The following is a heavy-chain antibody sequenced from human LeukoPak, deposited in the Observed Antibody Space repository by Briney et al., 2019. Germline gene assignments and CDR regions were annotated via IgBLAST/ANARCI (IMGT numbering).Heavy chain of an antibody. J-gene: IGHJ5*02. Sequence: QTLSLTCAISGDSVSSNVSAWNWIRQSPSRGLEWLGRTYYRAKWYNDYAMSVKSRIIINPDTSKNQFSLQLNSVTPEDTAVYYCARALSMSAGKFDPWGQGTLVTVSP. CDR3: ARALSMSAGKFDP. CDR1: GDSVSSNVSA. D-gene: IGHD3-16*02. CDR2: TYYRAKWYN. V-gene: IGHV6-1*01.